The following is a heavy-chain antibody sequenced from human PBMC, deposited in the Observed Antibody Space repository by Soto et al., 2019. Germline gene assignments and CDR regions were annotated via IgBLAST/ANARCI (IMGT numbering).Heavy chain of an antibody. CDR2: ISGSGGST. Sequence: GGSLRLSCAASGFTFSSYAMSWVRQAPGKGLEWVSAISGSGGSTYYADSVKGRFTISRDNSKNTLYLQMNSLRAEDTAVYYCAKDRGIYYDSSGYYYYYYGMDVWGQGTTVTVSS. V-gene: IGHV3-23*01. CDR1: GFTFSSYA. J-gene: IGHJ6*02. CDR3: AKDRGIYYDSSGYYYYYYGMDV. D-gene: IGHD3-22*01.